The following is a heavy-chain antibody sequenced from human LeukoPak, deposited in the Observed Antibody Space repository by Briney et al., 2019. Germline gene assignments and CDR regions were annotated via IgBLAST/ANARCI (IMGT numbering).Heavy chain of an antibody. Sequence: SETLSLTCTVSGGSITGYYWSWIRQPAGKGLEWIGRIYTSGSTNYNPSLKSRVTMSVDTSKNQFSLKLSSVTAADTAVYYCARGCHYGGNNFDYWGQGTLVTVSS. V-gene: IGHV4-4*07. CDR1: GGSITGYY. CDR2: IYTSGST. CDR3: ARGCHYGGNNFDY. J-gene: IGHJ4*02. D-gene: IGHD4-23*01.